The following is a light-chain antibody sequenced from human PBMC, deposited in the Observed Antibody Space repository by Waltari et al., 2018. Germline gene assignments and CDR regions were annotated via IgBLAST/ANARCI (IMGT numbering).Light chain of an antibody. Sequence: EIVMPQSPATLSVSPGERATISCRASQSVSGNLAWYQQKPGQAPRLLIYGASTRATGIPARFSGSGSGTEFTLTISSLQSEDFGVYYCQQYNNWLPWTFGQGTTVEMK. J-gene: IGKJ1*01. CDR1: QSVSGN. CDR3: QQYNNWLPWT. CDR2: GAS. V-gene: IGKV3-15*01.